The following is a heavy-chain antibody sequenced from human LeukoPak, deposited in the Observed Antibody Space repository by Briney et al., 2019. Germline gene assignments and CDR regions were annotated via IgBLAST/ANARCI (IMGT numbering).Heavy chain of an antibody. CDR2: IYYSGSI. CDR1: GGSISSYY. CDR3: ARVARGYSYGCDY. D-gene: IGHD5-18*01. J-gene: IGHJ4*02. V-gene: IGHV4-59*01. Sequence: PSETLSLTCTVSGGSISSYYWSWIRQPPGKGLEWIGYIYYSGSINYNPSLKSRVTISVDTSKNQFSLKLSSVTAADTAVYYCARVARGYSYGCDYWGQGTLVTVSS.